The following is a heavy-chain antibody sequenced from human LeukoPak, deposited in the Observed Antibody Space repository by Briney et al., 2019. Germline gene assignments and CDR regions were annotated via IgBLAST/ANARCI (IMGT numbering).Heavy chain of an antibody. Sequence: PSETLSLTCTVSGGSISSSSYYWGWIRQPPGKGLEWIGNIYYSGSTYYNPSLKSRVTISVDTSKNQFYLKLRSVTAADTAVYYCASLLGYYGDYPNFDYWGQGTLVTVSS. CDR3: ASLLGYYGDYPNFDY. CDR1: GGSISSSSYY. D-gene: IGHD4-17*01. CDR2: IYYSGST. J-gene: IGHJ4*02. V-gene: IGHV4-39*07.